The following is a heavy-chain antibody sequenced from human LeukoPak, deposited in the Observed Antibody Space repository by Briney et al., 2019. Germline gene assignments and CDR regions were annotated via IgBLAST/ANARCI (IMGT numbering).Heavy chain of an antibody. D-gene: IGHD4-17*01. V-gene: IGHV1-18*01. CDR3: ARVARGTVTTWFNYYFDY. CDR1: GYTFTSYG. Sequence: ASVKVSCKASGYTFTSYGISWVRQAPGQGIEWMGWISAYNGNTNYAQKLQGRVTMTTDTSTSTAYMELRSLRSDDTAVYYCARVARGTVTTWFNYYFDYWGQGTLVTVSS. CDR2: ISAYNGNT. J-gene: IGHJ4*02.